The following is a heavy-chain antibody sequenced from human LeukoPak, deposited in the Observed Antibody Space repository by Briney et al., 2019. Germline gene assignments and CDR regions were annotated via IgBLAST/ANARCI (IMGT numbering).Heavy chain of an antibody. D-gene: IGHD2-2*01. J-gene: IGHJ4*02. V-gene: IGHV3-7*01. CDR1: GFIFSSSW. Sequence: PGGSLRLSCAASGFIFSSSWMTWVRQAPGKGLEWVANMKQDGSEKYYVDSVKGRFTISRDNAKNSLYLQMDSLRAEDTAVYYCARPGSTWRFDYWGQGTLVTVSS. CDR2: MKQDGSEK. CDR3: ARPGSTWRFDY.